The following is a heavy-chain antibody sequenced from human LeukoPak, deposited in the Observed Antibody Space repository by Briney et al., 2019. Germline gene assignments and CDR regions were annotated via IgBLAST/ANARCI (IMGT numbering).Heavy chain of an antibody. CDR2: IYHSGIT. CDR1: SYAISSGYY. CDR3: ARARIDY. J-gene: IGHJ4*02. V-gene: IGHV4-38-2*01. Sequence: PSETLSLTCAVSSYAISSGYYWGWIRQPPGKGLEWIGSIYHSGITYYNPSLKSRVTISVDTSKNQFSLKLSSVTAADTAVYYCARARIDYWGQGTLVTVSS. D-gene: IGHD1-14*01.